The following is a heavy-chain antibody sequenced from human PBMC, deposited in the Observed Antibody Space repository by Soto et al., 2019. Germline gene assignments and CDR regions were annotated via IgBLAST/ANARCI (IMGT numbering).Heavy chain of an antibody. CDR3: AKFKAYGDYGFDY. J-gene: IGHJ4*02. Sequence: GGSLRLSCAASGFTFSSYAMSWVREAPGKGLEWVSAISGSGGSTYYADSVKGRFTISRDNSKNTLYLQMNSLRAEDTAVYYCAKFKAYGDYGFDYWGQGTLVTVSS. CDR1: GFTFSSYA. V-gene: IGHV3-23*01. D-gene: IGHD4-17*01. CDR2: ISGSGGST.